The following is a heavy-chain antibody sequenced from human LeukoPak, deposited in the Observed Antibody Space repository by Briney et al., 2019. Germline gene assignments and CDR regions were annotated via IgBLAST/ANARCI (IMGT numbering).Heavy chain of an antibody. D-gene: IGHD6-19*01. CDR2: MNHSGSA. Sequence: SETLSLTCAVYGGSCSGCYWTWIRQPPGKGLEWIGEMNHSGSASYNPSLKSRVTISVDTSKNQCSLRLSSVTAADTAVYCARLRGATVAHNWFDPWGQGTLVTVSS. CDR1: GGSCSGCY. J-gene: IGHJ5*02. V-gene: IGHV4-34*01. CDR3: ARLRGATVAHNWFDP.